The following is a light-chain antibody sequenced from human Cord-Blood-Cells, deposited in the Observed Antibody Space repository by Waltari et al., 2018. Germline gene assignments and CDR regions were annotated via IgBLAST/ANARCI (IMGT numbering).Light chain of an antibody. CDR2: EGS. CDR1: SSDVGSYNL. Sequence: QSALTQPAPVSGSPGQSITLSCTGPSSDVGSYNLVSCYQQHPGKAPKLMIYEGSKRPSGVSIRFSGSNSGNTTSLTISGLQAEDEADYYCCSYAGSSTVVFGGGTKLTVL. V-gene: IGLV2-23*01. CDR3: CSYAGSSTVV. J-gene: IGLJ2*01.